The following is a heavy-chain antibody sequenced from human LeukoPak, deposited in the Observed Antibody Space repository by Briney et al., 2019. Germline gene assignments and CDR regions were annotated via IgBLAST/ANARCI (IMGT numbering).Heavy chain of an antibody. D-gene: IGHD5-18*01. CDR1: GYSFSTYW. V-gene: IGHV5-51*01. J-gene: IGHJ4*02. CDR2: IYPGDSDT. CDR3: ARGLSTVQLYDY. Sequence: GASLKISCKGSGYSFSTYWIGWVRQLPGKGLEWMGIIYPGDSDTRYSPSFQGQVTISADKSISTAYLQWSSLKASDTAMYYCARGLSTVQLYDYWGQGTLVTVSS.